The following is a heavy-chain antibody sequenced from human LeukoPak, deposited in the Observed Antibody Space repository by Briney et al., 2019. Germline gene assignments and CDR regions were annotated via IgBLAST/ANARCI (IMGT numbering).Heavy chain of an antibody. CDR2: MNPNSGNT. V-gene: IGHV1-8*01. J-gene: IGHJ5*02. D-gene: IGHD3-3*01. CDR1: GYTFTSYD. CDR3: ARGYDFWSALFDP. Sequence: ASVMVTCKASGYTFTSYDRNGVGRAMGQGREWMGWMNPNSGNTGWAKKFQGRATTTRNTYISTAYMALRSLRSEDTAVYYCARGYDFWSALFDPWGQGTLVTVSS.